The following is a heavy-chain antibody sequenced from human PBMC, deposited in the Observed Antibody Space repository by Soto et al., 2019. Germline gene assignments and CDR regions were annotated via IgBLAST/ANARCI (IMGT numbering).Heavy chain of an antibody. CDR3: ARDLATVVTGDAFDI. D-gene: IGHD2-15*01. V-gene: IGHV1-46*01. J-gene: IGHJ3*02. Sequence: QVPLVQSGAEVKKPGASVKVSCKASGYTFTSYYMHWVRQAPGQGLEWMGIINPSGGSTSYAQKFKGRVTMTRDTSTSTVYLELSSLRSEDTAVYYCARDLATVVTGDAFDIWGQGTMVTVSS. CDR1: GYTFTSYY. CDR2: INPSGGST.